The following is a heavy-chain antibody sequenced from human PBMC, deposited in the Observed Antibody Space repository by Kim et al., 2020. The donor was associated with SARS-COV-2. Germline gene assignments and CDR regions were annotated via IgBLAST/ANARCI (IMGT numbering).Heavy chain of an antibody. J-gene: IGHJ6*02. CDR1: GFTFDDYA. CDR3: AKDGRVATTPLDYYYYGMDV. V-gene: IGHV3-43D*03. D-gene: IGHD5-12*01. CDR2: ISWDGGST. Sequence: GGSLRLSCAASGFTFDDYAMHWVRQAPGKGLEWVSLISWDGGSTYYADSVKGRFTISRDNSKNSLYLQMNSLRAEDTALYYCAKDGRVATTPLDYYYYGMDVWGQGTTVTVSS.